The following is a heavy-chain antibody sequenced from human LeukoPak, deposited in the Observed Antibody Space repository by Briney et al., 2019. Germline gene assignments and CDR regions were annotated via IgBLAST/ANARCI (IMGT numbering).Heavy chain of an antibody. CDR2: INHSGST. CDR3: AGLVDIVATRRGWFDP. J-gene: IGHJ5*02. CDR1: GGSFSGYY. D-gene: IGHD5-12*01. V-gene: IGHV4-34*01. Sequence: SETLSLTCAVYGGSFSGYYWSWIRQPPGKGLEWIGEINHSGSTNYNPSLKSRVTISVDTSKNQFSLKLSSVTAADTAVYYCAGLVDIVATRRGWFDPWGQGTLVTVSS.